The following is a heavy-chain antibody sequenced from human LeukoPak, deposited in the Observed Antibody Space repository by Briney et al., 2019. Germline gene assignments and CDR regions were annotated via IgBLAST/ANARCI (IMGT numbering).Heavy chain of an antibody. Sequence: SETLSLTCAVSGDSITRYYWSWIRQPPGRGLEWIGYISNTGSPNYNPSLKSRVTISLDTSTNRLSLRLTSVTPADTAVYFCARIGTRTKPNLVVVPAAIWGWGQGALVTVSS. CDR2: ISNTGSP. CDR3: ARIGTRTKPNLVVVPAAIWG. D-gene: IGHD2-2*01. V-gene: IGHV4-59*01. CDR1: GDSITRYY. J-gene: IGHJ4*02.